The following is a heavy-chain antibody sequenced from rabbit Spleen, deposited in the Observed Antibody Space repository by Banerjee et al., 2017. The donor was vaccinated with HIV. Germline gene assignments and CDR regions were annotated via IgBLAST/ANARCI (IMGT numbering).Heavy chain of an antibody. CDR3: ARADRSGDGWGDFTL. J-gene: IGHJ4*01. CDR2: IYTGSGST. D-gene: IGHD1-1*01. CDR1: GFTISSSDY. Sequence: QQQLEESGGGLVQPEGSLTLTCTASGFTISSSDYMCWVRQAPGKGLEWIGCIYTGSGSTHYASWAKGRFTISKTSSTTVTLQMTSLTVADTATYFCARADRSGDGWGDFTLWGQGTLVTVS. V-gene: IGHV1S45*01.